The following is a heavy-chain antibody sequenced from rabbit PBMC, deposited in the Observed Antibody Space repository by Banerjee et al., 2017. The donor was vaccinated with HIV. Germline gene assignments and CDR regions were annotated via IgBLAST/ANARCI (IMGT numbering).Heavy chain of an antibody. CDR1: GFSFSSSYY. CDR2: IYAGSSGST. J-gene: IGHJ4*01. Sequence: QSLEESGGDLVKPGASLTLTCTASGFSFSSSYYMCWVRQAPGKGLEWIACIYAGSSGSTYYASWAKGRFTISKTSSTTVTLQMTSLTAADTATYFCARDYNYDYGGYAYSNLWGPGTLVTVS. D-gene: IGHD6-1*01. V-gene: IGHV1S40*01. CDR3: ARDYNYDYGGYAYSNL.